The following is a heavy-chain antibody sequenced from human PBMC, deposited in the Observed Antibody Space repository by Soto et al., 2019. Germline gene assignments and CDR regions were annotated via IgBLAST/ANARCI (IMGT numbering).Heavy chain of an antibody. CDR2: IYWDDDK. J-gene: IGHJ4*02. CDR3: APSWASSAWSKNFDC. Sequence: QITLKESGPTLVKPTQTLTLTCTFSGFSLSTSGVGVGWIRQPPGKALEWLALIYWDDDKRYSPSLKSRLTSTKDPSKNQVVRTMTNMDPVDTATYYCAPSWASSAWSKNFDCWGQGTLVTVSS. V-gene: IGHV2-5*02. CDR1: GFSLSTSGVG. D-gene: IGHD6-19*01.